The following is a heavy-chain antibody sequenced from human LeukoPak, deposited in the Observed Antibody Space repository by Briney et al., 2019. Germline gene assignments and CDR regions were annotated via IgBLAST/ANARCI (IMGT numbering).Heavy chain of an antibody. CDR3: ARDMITTLTFDY. V-gene: IGHV3-9*01. D-gene: IGHD1-1*01. CDR1: GFTFDDYA. Sequence: PGRSLRLSCAASGFTFDDYAMHWVRQAPGKGLEWVSGISWNSGSIGYADSVKGRFTISRDNAKNSLYLQMNSLRVEDTAVYYCARDMITTLTFDYWGQGALVTVSS. CDR2: ISWNSGSI. J-gene: IGHJ4*02.